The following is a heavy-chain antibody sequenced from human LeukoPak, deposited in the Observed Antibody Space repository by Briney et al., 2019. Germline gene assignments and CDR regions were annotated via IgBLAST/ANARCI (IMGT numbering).Heavy chain of an antibody. J-gene: IGHJ4*02. Sequence: GGSLRLSCAASGFTVSTNYMSWVRQAPGKGLEWVSVIYSSGSTYYADSVKGRFTIFRDNSKNTLYLQMNSLRAEDTAVYYCARDGGLAPYSSSTPFDYWGQRTLVTVSS. V-gene: IGHV3-66*03. D-gene: IGHD6-6*01. CDR1: GFTVSTNY. CDR2: IYSSGST. CDR3: ARDGGLAPYSSSTPFDY.